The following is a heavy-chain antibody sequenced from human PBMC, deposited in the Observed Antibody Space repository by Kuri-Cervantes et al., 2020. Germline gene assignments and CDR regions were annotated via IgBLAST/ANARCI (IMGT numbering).Heavy chain of an antibody. Sequence: GSLRLSCAVSGYSISSGYYWGWIRQPPGKGLEWIGSIYYSGSTYYNPSLKSRVTISVDTSKNQFSLKLSSVTAADTAVYYCARDGSRWYHWFDPWGQGTLVTVSS. CDR3: ARDGSRWYHWFDP. D-gene: IGHD6-13*01. V-gene: IGHV4-38-2*02. CDR2: IYYSGST. CDR1: GYSISSGYY. J-gene: IGHJ5*02.